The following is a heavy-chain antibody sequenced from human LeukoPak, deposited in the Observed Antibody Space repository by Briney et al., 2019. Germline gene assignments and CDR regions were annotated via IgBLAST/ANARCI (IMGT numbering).Heavy chain of an antibody. CDR2: IYTSGST. V-gene: IGHV4-4*07. D-gene: IGHD5-24*01. J-gene: IGHJ5*02. CDR3: AKGDGYNYCHWFDP. Sequence: SETLSLTCTVSGGSISSYYWSWIRQPAGKGLEWIGRIYTSGSTNYNPSLKSRVTMSVDTSKNQFSLKLSSVTAADTAVYYCAKGDGYNYCHWFDPWGQGTLVTVSS. CDR1: GGSISSYY.